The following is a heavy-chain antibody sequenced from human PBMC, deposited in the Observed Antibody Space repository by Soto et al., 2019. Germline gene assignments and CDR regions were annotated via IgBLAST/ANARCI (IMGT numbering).Heavy chain of an antibody. Sequence: EVQQVESGGGLVQPGGSLRLSCAASGFSFSSYWMSWVRQAPGKGLEWVANIKQDGSEKYYVDSLKGRFAISRDNVKNSLYLYMHILRAEDTSLYFCATHCSGFIYWGQGTLVTVST. D-gene: IGHD2-15*01. V-gene: IGHV3-7*01. CDR1: GFSFSSYW. CDR3: ATHCSGFIY. J-gene: IGHJ4*02. CDR2: IKQDGSEK.